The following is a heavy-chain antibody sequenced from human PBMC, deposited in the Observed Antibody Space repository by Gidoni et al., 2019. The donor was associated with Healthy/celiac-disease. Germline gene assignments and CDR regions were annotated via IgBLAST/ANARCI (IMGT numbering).Heavy chain of an antibody. CDR1: GGSFSGYY. V-gene: IGHV4-34*01. J-gene: IGHJ4*02. CDR3: ARDSGYARGRYDY. D-gene: IGHD3-22*01. CDR2: INHSGST. Sequence: QVQLQQWGAGLLKPSETLSLTCAVYGGSFSGYYWSWIRQPPGKGLEWIGEINHSGSTNYNPSLKSRVTISVDTSKNQFSLKLSSVTAADTAVYYCARDSGYARGRYDYWGQGTLVTVSS.